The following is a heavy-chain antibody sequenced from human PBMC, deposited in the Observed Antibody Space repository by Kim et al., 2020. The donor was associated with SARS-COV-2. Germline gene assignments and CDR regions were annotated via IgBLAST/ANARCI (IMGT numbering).Heavy chain of an antibody. CDR2: FDPEDGET. CDR1: GYTLTELS. J-gene: IGHJ4*02. Sequence: ASVKVSCKVSGYTLTELSMHWVRQAPGKGLEWMGGFDPEDGETIYAQKFQGRVTMTEDTSTDTAYMELSSLRSEDTAVYYCATLDSSGYYKEYYFDYWRQGTVVTVSS. CDR3: ATLDSSGYYKEYYFDY. V-gene: IGHV1-24*01. D-gene: IGHD3-22*01.